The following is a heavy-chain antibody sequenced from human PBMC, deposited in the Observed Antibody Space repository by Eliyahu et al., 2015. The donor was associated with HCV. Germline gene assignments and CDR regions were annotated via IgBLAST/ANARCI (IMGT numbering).Heavy chain of an antibody. CDR1: GYTFXSYX. CDR2: INPXGXST. V-gene: IGHV1-46*01. D-gene: IGHD1-26*01. J-gene: IGHJ5*02. CDR3: ARDPVGATVRYWFDP. Sequence: QVQLVQSGAEXKKPGASVKVSXKASGYTFXSYXMHWVRQAPGQGLEWMGIINPXGXSTSYAXKFQGRVTMTRDTSTSTVYMELSSLRSEDTAVYYCARDPVGATVRYWFDPWGQGTLVTVSS.